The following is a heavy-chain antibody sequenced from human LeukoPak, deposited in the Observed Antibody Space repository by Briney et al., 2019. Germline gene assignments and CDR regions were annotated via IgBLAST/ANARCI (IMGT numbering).Heavy chain of an antibody. Sequence: SETLSLTCTVSGGSISSYYWSWIRQPPGKGLEWIGYIYYSGSTNYNPSLKSRVTISVDTSKNQFSLKLSSVTAADTAVYYCARGRGYYDFWSGYSTPDYWGQGTLVTVSS. V-gene: IGHV4-59*01. D-gene: IGHD3-3*01. J-gene: IGHJ4*02. CDR3: ARGRGYYDFWSGYSTPDY. CDR1: GGSISSYY. CDR2: IYYSGST.